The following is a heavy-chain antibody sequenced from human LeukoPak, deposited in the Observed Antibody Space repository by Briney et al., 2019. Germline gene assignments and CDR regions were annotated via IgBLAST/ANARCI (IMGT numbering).Heavy chain of an antibody. D-gene: IGHD6-13*01. Sequence: GGSLRLSCAASGFTFSSYAMSWVRQAPGKGLEWVSTISGNGDYTYYADSVKGRFTISRDNSKNTLYLQMNSLRADDTAVYYCAKRGIAAAASFDYWGQGTPVSVSS. V-gene: IGHV3-23*01. CDR3: AKRGIAAAASFDY. CDR1: GFTFSSYA. CDR2: ISGNGDYT. J-gene: IGHJ4*02.